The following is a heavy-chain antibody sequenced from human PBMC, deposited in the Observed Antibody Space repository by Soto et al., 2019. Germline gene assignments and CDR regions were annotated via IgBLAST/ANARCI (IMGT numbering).Heavy chain of an antibody. D-gene: IGHD6-19*01. Sequence: QVQLVESGGGVVQPGRSLRLSCAASGFTFSSYGMHWVRQAPGKGLEWVAVISYDGSNKYYADSVKGRFTISRDNSKNTLYLQMNSLRAEDTAVYYCAKDPSSHSSGWYPPPCWFDPWGQGTLVTVSS. CDR2: ISYDGSNK. CDR3: AKDPSSHSSGWYPPPCWFDP. J-gene: IGHJ5*02. V-gene: IGHV3-30*18. CDR1: GFTFSSYG.